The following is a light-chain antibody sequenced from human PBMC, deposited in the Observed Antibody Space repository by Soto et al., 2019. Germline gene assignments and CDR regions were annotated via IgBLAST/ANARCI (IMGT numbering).Light chain of an antibody. CDR1: SSDVGGYNY. J-gene: IGLJ1*01. Sequence: ALTQPASVSGSPGQSITISCTGTSSDVGGYNYVSWYQQHPGKAPKLMVYDVSNRPSGVSNRFSGSKSGNTASLTISGLQAEDEADYYCSSYTSSSTQVFGTGTKVTVL. CDR3: SSYTSSSTQV. CDR2: DVS. V-gene: IGLV2-14*01.